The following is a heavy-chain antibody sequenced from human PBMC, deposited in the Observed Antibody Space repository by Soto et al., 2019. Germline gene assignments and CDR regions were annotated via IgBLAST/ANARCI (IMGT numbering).Heavy chain of an antibody. CDR1: GYTFTTYG. CDR2: ISASNGNI. V-gene: IGHV1-18*01. Sequence: ASVKVSCKASGYTFTTYGISWVRQAPGQGLEWMGWISASNGNIYYGQKFQGRVTMTTDSFTSTAYMELSSLTSDDTAVYYCARALPYSSSGXSWGRGTLVXVSS. CDR3: ARALPYSSSGXS. D-gene: IGHD6-13*01. J-gene: IGHJ5*02.